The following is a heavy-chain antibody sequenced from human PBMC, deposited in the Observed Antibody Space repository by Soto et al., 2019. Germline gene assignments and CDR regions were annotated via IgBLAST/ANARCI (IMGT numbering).Heavy chain of an antibody. Sequence: GGSLRLSCAASGFTFRSYWMQWVRQAPGKGLVWVSWINSDGSSTSYADSVKGRFTISRDNAKNTLYLQMNSLRAEDTAVYYCASGGSSLNFDSWGQGTLVTISS. CDR3: ASGGSSLNFDS. V-gene: IGHV3-74*01. D-gene: IGHD6-6*01. J-gene: IGHJ4*02. CDR2: INSDGSST. CDR1: GFTFRSYW.